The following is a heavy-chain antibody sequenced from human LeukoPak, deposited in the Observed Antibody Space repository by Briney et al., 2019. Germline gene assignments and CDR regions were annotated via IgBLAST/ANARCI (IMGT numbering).Heavy chain of an antibody. CDR3: VRDPATAMVPGY. J-gene: IGHJ4*02. CDR2: IYYSGST. V-gene: IGHV4-39*07. CDR1: GGSISSSSYY. D-gene: IGHD5-18*01. Sequence: SETLSLTCTVSGGSISSSSYYWGWIRQPPGKGLEWIGSIYYSGSTYYNPSLKSRVTISVDTSKNQFSLKLSSVTAADTAVYYCVRDPATAMVPGYWGQGTLVTVSS.